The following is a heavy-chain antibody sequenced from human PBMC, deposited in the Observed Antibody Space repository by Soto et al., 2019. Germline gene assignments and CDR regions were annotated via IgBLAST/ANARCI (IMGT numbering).Heavy chain of an antibody. CDR2: ISGSGGST. J-gene: IGHJ5*02. CDR3: AKAPAGGMDKIWFDP. V-gene: IGHV3-23*01. CDR1: GFTFSSYA. D-gene: IGHD3-16*01. Sequence: EVQLLESGGDLVQPGGSLRLSCAASGFTFSSYAMSWVRQAPGKGLEWVSAISGSGGSTYYADSVKGRFTISRDNSKNTLYLQMNSLRAEDTAVYYRAKAPAGGMDKIWFDPCGQGTLVTVSS.